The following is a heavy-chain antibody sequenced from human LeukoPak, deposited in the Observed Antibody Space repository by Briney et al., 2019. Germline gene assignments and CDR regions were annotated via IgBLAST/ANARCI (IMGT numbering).Heavy chain of an antibody. CDR3: ARDKTESNDYGDYYYYYYMDV. CDR1: GGSISSYY. Sequence: SETLSLTCTVSGGSISSYYWSWIRQPAGKGLEWIGRIYTSGSTNYNPSLKSRVTMSVDTSKNQFSLKLSSVTAADTAVYYCARDKTESNDYGDYYYYYYMDVWGKGTTVIVSS. CDR2: IYTSGST. D-gene: IGHD4-17*01. J-gene: IGHJ6*03. V-gene: IGHV4-4*07.